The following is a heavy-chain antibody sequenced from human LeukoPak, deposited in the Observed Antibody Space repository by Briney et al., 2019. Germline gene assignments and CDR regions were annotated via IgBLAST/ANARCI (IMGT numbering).Heavy chain of an antibody. CDR2: IYPGDSDT. CDR3: ASPAVVTATDPPID. Sequence: LGESLKISCKGSGYSFTSYRIGWVRQMPGKGLEWMGIIYPGDSDTRYSPSFQGQVTISADKSISTAYLQWSSLKASDTAMYYCASPAVVTATDPPIDWGQGTLVTVSS. CDR1: GYSFTSYR. D-gene: IGHD2-21*02. V-gene: IGHV5-51*01. J-gene: IGHJ4*02.